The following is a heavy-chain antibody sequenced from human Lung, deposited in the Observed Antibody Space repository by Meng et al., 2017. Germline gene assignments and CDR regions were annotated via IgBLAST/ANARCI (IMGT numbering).Heavy chain of an antibody. Sequence: EVQLLESGGGLVQPGGSLRLSCAASGFNLSNYAMSWVRQAPEKGLEWVSATAATDGGTYHAASVRGRFTISRDNSKNTLSLQMNSLRADDTAIYYCARGTRVSCTGVICYPFDFWGQGTLVTVSS. J-gene: IGHJ4*02. CDR3: ARGTRVSCTGVICYPFDF. CDR1: GFNLSNYA. V-gene: IGHV3-23*01. D-gene: IGHD2-8*02. CDR2: TAATDGGT.